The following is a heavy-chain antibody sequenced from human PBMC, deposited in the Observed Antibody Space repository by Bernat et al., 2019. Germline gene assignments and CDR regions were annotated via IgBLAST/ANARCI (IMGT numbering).Heavy chain of an antibody. D-gene: IGHD5-24*01. J-gene: IGHJ3*02. CDR2: ISSSSSYI. CDR1: GFTFSSYS. Sequence: EVQLVESGGGLVKPGGSLRLSCAASGFTFSSYSMNWVRQAPGKGLEWVSSISSSSSYIYYADSVKGRFTISRDNAKNSLYLQMNSLRAEDTAVYYCARDGYNWDAFEIWGQGTMVTVSS. CDR3: ARDGYNWDAFEI. V-gene: IGHV3-21*01.